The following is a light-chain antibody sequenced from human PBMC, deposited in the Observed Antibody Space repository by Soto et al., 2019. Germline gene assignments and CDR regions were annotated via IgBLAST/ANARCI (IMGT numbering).Light chain of an antibody. CDR3: SSHIPSNVDWV. CDR1: SSDIGGYNL. V-gene: IGLV2-14*01. CDR2: QVT. Sequence: QSVLTQPASVSGSPGQSITISCTGTSSDIGGYNLVSWYQQHPGGAPKLIIYQVTNRPSGVSNRFSGSKSGNTASLTVSGLQAEDEADYYCSSHIPSNVDWVFRGGTQLTVL. J-gene: IGLJ3*02.